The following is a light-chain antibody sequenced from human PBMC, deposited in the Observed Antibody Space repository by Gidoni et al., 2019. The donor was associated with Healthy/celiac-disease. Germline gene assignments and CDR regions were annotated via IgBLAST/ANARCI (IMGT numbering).Light chain of an antibody. V-gene: IGLV2-14*01. J-gene: IGLJ1*01. Sequence: SALTPPASVSGSPGPSITISCTGTSSDVGGYNYVSWYQQHPGKAPKLMIYEVSNRPSGVSNRFTGSKSGNTASLTISGIQAEDEADYYCSSYTSSSTYVFGTGTKVTVL. CDR2: EVS. CDR1: SSDVGGYNY. CDR3: SSYTSSSTYV.